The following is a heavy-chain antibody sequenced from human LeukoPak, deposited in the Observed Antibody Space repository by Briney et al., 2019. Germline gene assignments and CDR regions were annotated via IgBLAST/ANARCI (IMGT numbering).Heavy chain of an antibody. CDR2: LNTYSGNT. CDR1: GYSFTNYG. Sequence: ASVRVSCKASGYSFTNYGISWVRQAPGQGLEWMGWLNTYSGNTNYAQKFQGRVTMTTDTSTSTVFMEMRSLRSDDTAEYFCARDRDTGYDCGYWGQGTLVTVSS. J-gene: IGHJ4*02. D-gene: IGHD5-12*01. V-gene: IGHV1-18*04. CDR3: ARDRDTGYDCGY.